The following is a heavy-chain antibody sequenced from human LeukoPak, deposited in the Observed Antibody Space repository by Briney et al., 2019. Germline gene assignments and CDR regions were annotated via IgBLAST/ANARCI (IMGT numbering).Heavy chain of an antibody. CDR2: INPSGGT. V-gene: IGHV4-34*01. D-gene: IGHD3-16*01. CDR1: GGSFSGYY. J-gene: IGHJ4*02. CDR3: ARGNNRDRLAN. Sequence: SETLSLTCAVSGGSFSGYYWNWIRQPPGNGLEWIGEINPSGGTNYSPSLKSRVTISVNTSTNQFSLKVTPVTAADTAVYCCARGNNRDRLANCGQGILVTVSS.